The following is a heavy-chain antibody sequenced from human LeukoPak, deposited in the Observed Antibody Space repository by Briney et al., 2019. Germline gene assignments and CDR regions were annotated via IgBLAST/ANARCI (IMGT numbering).Heavy chain of an antibody. D-gene: IGHD1-26*01. CDR2: IVVGSGNT. CDR3: AAGSGSYWPPPFDY. V-gene: IGHV1-58*02. CDR1: GFTFTSSA. Sequence: VTSVTVSCKASGFTFTSSAMQWVRQARGQRLEWIGWIVVGSGNTNYAQKFQERVTITRDMSTSTAYMELSSLRSEDTAVYYCAAGSGSYWPPPFDYWGQGTLVTVSS. J-gene: IGHJ4*02.